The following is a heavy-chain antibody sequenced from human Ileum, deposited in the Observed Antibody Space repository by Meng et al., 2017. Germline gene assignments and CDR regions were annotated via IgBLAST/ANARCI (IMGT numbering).Heavy chain of an antibody. CDR2: VAYHGSDS. J-gene: IGHJ4*02. CDR1: GFTFSNYA. V-gene: IGHV3-30*01. D-gene: IGHD3-22*01. Sequence: QVQQVESGGGVVQPGRSLMLSCVASGFTFSNYAMHWLRQAPGKGLEWVAVVAYHGSDSYYADSVKGRFTISRDNSKNTLYLQMNSLRAEDTAVYYCARGDITLPRSVIVDWGQGTLVTVSS. CDR3: ARGDITLPRSVIVD.